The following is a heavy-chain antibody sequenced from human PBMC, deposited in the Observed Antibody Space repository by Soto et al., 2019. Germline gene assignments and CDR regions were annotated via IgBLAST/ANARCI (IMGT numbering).Heavy chain of an antibody. CDR2: IYDSGST. V-gene: IGHV4-59*12. CDR1: GGSISNYY. J-gene: IGHJ6*02. Sequence: SETLSLTCTVSGGSISNYYWSWVRQPPGKGLEWIGYIYDSGSTNYNPSLKSRVTISVDTSKNQFSLKLNSVTAADTAVYYCARGATSEWFRPHYYYYGMDVWGQGTTVTVSS. CDR3: ARGATSEWFRPHYYYYGMDV. D-gene: IGHD3-3*01.